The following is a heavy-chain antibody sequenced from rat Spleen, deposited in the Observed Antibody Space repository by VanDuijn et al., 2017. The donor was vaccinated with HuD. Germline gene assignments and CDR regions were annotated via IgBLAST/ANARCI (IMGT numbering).Heavy chain of an antibody. D-gene: IGHD1-12*03. CDR2: ISRSGDTT. Sequence: EVQLVESGGDLAQPGRSLKLSCAASGFTYSNYGMHWIRQAPTTGLEWVASISRSGDTTYYRDSVKGRFSVSRDNAKNNLYLQMDSLRSEDTATYYCATSTVYDGYPSWFAYWGQGTLVTVAS. V-gene: IGHV5-19*01. CDR1: GFTYSNYG. J-gene: IGHJ3*01. CDR3: ATSTVYDGYPSWFAY.